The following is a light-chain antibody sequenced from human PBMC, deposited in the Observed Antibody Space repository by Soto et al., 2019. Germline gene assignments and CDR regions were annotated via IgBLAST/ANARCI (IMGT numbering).Light chain of an antibody. Sequence: DIQMTQSPSSLSASVGDRVTITCRASQSISIYVNWYQQKPGKAPNLLIYDASTLHSGVPSRFSGGGSGTDFTLTISSLQHEDFATYYCQQVNVYPSTFGGGTKVDI. CDR2: DAS. CDR3: QQVNVYPST. CDR1: QSISIY. V-gene: IGKV1-39*01. J-gene: IGKJ4*01.